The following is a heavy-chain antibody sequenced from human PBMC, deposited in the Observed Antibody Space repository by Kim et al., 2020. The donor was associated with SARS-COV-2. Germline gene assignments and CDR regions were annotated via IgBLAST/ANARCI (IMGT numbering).Heavy chain of an antibody. V-gene: IGHV1-69*13. CDR3: ARDGIAAGWTGSLREGNYHYEMDD. Sequence: SVKVSCKASGGTFSSYAISWVRQAPGQGLEWMGGIIPIFGTANYAQKFQGRVTITADESTSTAYMELSSLRSEDTAVYYCARDGIAAGWTGSLREGNYHYEMDDWGQGTTDTVS. CDR1: GGTFSSYA. CDR2: IIPIFGTA. D-gene: IGHD6-13*01. J-gene: IGHJ6*02.